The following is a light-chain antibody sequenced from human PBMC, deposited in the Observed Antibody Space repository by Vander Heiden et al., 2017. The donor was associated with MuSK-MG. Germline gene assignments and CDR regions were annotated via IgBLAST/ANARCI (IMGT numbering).Light chain of an antibody. V-gene: IGKV1-NL1*01. CDR2: AVS. J-gene: IGKJ4*01. Sequence: DIQMTQSPSSLSASVGDRVTITCRASQDISNSLAWYQQTAGKAPKLLLFAVSRLQSAVPSRFSGSRSGTDYTLTISSLQPEDFATYYCQQDDSAPVTFGGGTKVEIK. CDR3: QQDDSAPVT. CDR1: QDISNS.